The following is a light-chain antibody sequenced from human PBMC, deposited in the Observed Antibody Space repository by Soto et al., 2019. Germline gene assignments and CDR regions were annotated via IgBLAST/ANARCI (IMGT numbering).Light chain of an antibody. Sequence: EIVLTQSPATLSLSPGERATLSCRASQSVDSYLAWYQQKVGQAPRLLIYDASNRATGIPARFSGSGSGTEFTLTISRIEPEDFAVDYCQHRSNWPPTFGQGTKVEIK. J-gene: IGKJ1*01. CDR3: QHRSNWPPT. CDR1: QSVDSY. CDR2: DAS. V-gene: IGKV3-11*01.